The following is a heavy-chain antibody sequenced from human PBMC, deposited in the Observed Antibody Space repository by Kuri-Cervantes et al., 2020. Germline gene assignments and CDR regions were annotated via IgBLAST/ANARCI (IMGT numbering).Heavy chain of an antibody. Sequence: GGSLRLSCAASGFIFSDYWMHWVRQAPGKGLVWVSRIGFDGSSTSYAGSVEGRFTISRDNSKNTLYLQMNSLRAEDTAVYYCARDADSSKYYGLGCSYNPDTLADYWGQGTLVTVSS. CDR3: ARDADSSKYYGLGCSYNPDTLADY. D-gene: IGHD3-10*01. CDR1: GFIFSDYW. V-gene: IGHV3-74*01. J-gene: IGHJ4*02. CDR2: IGFDGSST.